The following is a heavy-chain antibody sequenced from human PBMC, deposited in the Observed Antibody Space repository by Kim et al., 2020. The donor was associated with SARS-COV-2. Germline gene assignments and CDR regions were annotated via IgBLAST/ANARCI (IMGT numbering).Heavy chain of an antibody. J-gene: IGHJ4*02. V-gene: IGHV4-34*01. D-gene: IGHD2-15*01. Sequence: SETLSLTCAVYGGSFSGYYWSWIRQPPGKGLEWIGEINHSGSTNYNPSLKSRVTISVDTSKNQFSLKLSSVTAADTAVYYCARRLTLLKVWGQGTLVTVSS. CDR2: INHSGST. CDR3: ARRLTLLKV. CDR1: GGSFSGYY.